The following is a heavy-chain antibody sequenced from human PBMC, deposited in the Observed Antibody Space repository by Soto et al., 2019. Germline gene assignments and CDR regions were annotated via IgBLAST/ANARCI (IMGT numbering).Heavy chain of an antibody. V-gene: IGHV3-13*01. CDR3: VRVNADAYDV. CDR1: GFSFSNHD. J-gene: IGHJ3*01. CDR2: ITTGGNA. Sequence: EVQLVESGGDLVQPGGSLRLSCAASGFSFSNHDMHWVRQPKGKGLEWVTGITTGGNAYFADSVKCRFSITRENAKNSFYLQTRRLRAEDTAMYYCVRVNADAYDVWGQGTMVTVS.